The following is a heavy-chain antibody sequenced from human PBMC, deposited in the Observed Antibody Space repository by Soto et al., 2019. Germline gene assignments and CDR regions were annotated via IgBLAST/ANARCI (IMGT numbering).Heavy chain of an antibody. D-gene: IGHD3-16*01. V-gene: IGHV3-33*01. J-gene: IGHJ6*02. CDR3: GGDRRGGGGYGMDV. CDR1: GFTFSSYG. CDR2: IWYDGSNK. Sequence: QVQLVESGGGVVQPGRSLRLSCAASGFTFSSYGMHWVRQAPGKGLEWVAVIWYDGSNKYYADSVKGRFTISRDNSKNTLYLQMNSLGAGDTAVYYWGGDRRGGGGYGMDVWGQGTTVTVSS.